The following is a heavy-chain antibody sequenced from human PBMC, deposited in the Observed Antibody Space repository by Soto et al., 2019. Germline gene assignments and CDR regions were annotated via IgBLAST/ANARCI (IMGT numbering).Heavy chain of an antibody. J-gene: IGHJ4*02. CDR1: GGSISSGGYY. CDR2: IYYSGST. V-gene: IGHV4-31*03. D-gene: IGHD3-22*01. Sequence: NPSETLSLTCTVSGGSISSGGYYWSWIRQHPGKGLEWIGYIYYSGSTYYNPSLKSRVTISVDTSKNQFSLKLSSVTAADTAVYYCASYYDSSGYYYFDYWGQGTLVTVSS. CDR3: ASYYDSSGYYYFDY.